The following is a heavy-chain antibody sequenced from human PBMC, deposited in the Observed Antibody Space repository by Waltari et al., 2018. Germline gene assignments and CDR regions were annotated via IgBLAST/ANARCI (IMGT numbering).Heavy chain of an antibody. Sequence: EVPLLESGGGLVQPGGSLRLSCVAPGLNINAYGMCWVRQAPGKGLEWVSSISATGTRIYYADSVKGRFTISRDNSKNTIYVQMNSLSADDTAVYYCAKLWWGIYYYGMDVWGQGTAVTVS. CDR3: AKLWWGIYYYGMDV. D-gene: IGHD2-15*01. CDR1: GLNINAYG. CDR2: ISATGTRI. V-gene: IGHV3-23*01. J-gene: IGHJ6*02.